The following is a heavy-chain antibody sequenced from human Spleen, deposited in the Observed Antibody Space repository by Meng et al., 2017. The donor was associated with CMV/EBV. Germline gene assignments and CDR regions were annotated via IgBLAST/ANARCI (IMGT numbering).Heavy chain of an antibody. Sequence: QLQLWGAVLCEAVETLSPACAGDVGSFSGYCWSWIRQPPGQGLEWIGEINHSGSTNYTPSLKSRVTISVDTSKNQFSLKLSSVTAADTAVYYCARGKFEGWFDPWGQGTLVTVSS. V-gene: IGHV4-34*01. CDR2: INHSGST. CDR3: ARGKFEGWFDP. D-gene: IGHD3-16*01. J-gene: IGHJ5*02. CDR1: VGSFSGYC.